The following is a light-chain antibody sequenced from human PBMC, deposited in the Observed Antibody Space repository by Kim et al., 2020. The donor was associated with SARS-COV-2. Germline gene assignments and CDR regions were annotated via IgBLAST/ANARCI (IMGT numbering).Light chain of an antibody. J-gene: IGLJ2*01. V-gene: IGLV3-19*01. Sequence: SSELTQDPAVSVALGQTVRITCQGDSLRSYYATWYQQKPRQAPVLVIFGRHNRPSGIPDRFSGSASGNTASLTISGAQAEDEADFYCQSRDSGGNVVFGGGTQLTVL. CDR3: QSRDSGGNVV. CDR1: SLRSYY. CDR2: GRH.